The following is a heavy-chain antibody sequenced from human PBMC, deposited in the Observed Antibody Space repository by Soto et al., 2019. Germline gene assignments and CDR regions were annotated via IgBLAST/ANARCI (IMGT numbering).Heavy chain of an antibody. CDR3: ARAGAAPYYYY. CDR1: GYTFSTSG. D-gene: IGHD2-15*01. Sequence: QVQLVQSGAEVRKPGASVKVSCKASGYTFSTSGMSWLLQAPGQGLEWMGWISTYNGDTNDAPKFQDRVTMTSDTSTSTVYMELRSLRSDDTAVYYCARAGAAPYYYY. V-gene: IGHV1-18*01. CDR2: ISTYNGDT. J-gene: IGHJ6*01.